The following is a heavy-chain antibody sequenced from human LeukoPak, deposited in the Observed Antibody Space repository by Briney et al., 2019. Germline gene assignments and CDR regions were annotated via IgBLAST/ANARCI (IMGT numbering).Heavy chain of an antibody. Sequence: GSSVKVSCKASGGTFSSYAISWVRQAPGQGLEWMGRIIPIFGTANYAQKFQGRVTITTDESTSTAYMELSSLRSEDTAVYYCARDRDSSGYLPIDYWGQGTLVTVSS. CDR1: GGTFSSYA. CDR2: IIPIFGTA. V-gene: IGHV1-69*05. CDR3: ARDRDSSGYLPIDY. D-gene: IGHD3-22*01. J-gene: IGHJ4*02.